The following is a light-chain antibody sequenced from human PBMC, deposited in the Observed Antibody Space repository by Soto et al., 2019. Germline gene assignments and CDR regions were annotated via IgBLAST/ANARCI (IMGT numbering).Light chain of an antibody. V-gene: IGLV1-40*01. Sequence: QSVLTQPPSVSGAPGQRVTISCTGSSSTIGAGYDVHWYQQHPGKAPKLMIYEVSNRPSGVSDRFSGSKSGNTASLTISGLQAEDEADYYCTSYTSSSTPVFGTGTKLTVL. CDR1: SSTIGAGYD. CDR3: TSYTSSSTPV. J-gene: IGLJ1*01. CDR2: EVS.